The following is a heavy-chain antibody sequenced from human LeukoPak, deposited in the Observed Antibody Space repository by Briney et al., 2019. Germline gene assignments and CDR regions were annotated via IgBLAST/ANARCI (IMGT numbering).Heavy chain of an antibody. CDR3: ARDREDTAIVTFSDYYYYYYMDV. CDR2: IIPIFGTA. D-gene: IGHD5-18*01. Sequence: SVKVSCKASGGTFSSYAISWVRQAPGQGLEWMGRIIPIFGTANYAQKFQGRVTITTDESTSTAYMELSSLRPEDTAVYYCARDREDTAIVTFSDYYYYYYMDVWGKGTTVTVSS. CDR1: GGTFSSYA. V-gene: IGHV1-69*05. J-gene: IGHJ6*03.